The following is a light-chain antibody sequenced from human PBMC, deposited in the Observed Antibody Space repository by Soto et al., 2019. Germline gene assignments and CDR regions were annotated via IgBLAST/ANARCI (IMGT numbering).Light chain of an antibody. V-gene: IGLV2-23*02. CDR1: STDPATYDL. CDR3: CSRL. J-gene: IGLJ2*01. CDR2: EVA. Sequence: QSALTQPASVSGSPGQSITISCTGTSTDPATYDLVSWYQQHPGKAPQLTIYEVAKRPSGVSARFSGSQSGDTASLTISGLQAADEAYYYCCSRLFGGGTKVTVL.